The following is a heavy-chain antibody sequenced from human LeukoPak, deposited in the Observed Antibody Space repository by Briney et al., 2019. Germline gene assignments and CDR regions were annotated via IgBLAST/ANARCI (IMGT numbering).Heavy chain of an antibody. J-gene: IGHJ4*02. D-gene: IGHD6-13*01. Sequence: PGGSLRLSCAASGFTFSSYAMSWVRQAPGKGLEWVSGISGGGGSTYHADSVKGRFTISRDNSKNTLYLQMNSLRAEDTAVYYCANYSGSSRWFDYWGQGTLVTVSS. CDR1: GFTFSSYA. V-gene: IGHV3-23*01. CDR2: ISGGGGST. CDR3: ANYSGSSRWFDY.